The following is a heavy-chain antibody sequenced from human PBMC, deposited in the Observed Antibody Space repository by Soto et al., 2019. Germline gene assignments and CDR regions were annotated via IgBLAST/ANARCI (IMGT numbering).Heavy chain of an antibody. CDR3: ARDGSGIAVAGRFDY. V-gene: IGHV1-18*01. CDR2: ISAYNGNT. D-gene: IGHD6-19*01. CDR1: GYTFTSYG. J-gene: IGHJ4*02. Sequence: ASVKVSCKASGYTFTSYGISWVRQAPGQGLEWMGRISAYNGNTNYAQKLQGRVTMTTDTSTSTAYMELRSLRSDDTAVYYCARDGSGIAVAGRFDYWGQGTLVTASS.